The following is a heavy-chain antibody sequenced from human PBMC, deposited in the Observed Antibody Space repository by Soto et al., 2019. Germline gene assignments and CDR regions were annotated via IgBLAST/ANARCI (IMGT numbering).Heavy chain of an antibody. D-gene: IGHD6-13*01. CDR2: LSFHGRDE. CDR3: AKLTAA. Sequence: GGSLRLSCAASGFTFSGYAFHWVRQAPGKGLEWVALLSFHGRDESYVDSVRGRFTISRDNSMNTVFLQMNSLRDEDTAVYYCAKLTAAWGQGTLVTVSS. J-gene: IGHJ4*02. V-gene: IGHV3-30*04. CDR1: GFTFSGYA.